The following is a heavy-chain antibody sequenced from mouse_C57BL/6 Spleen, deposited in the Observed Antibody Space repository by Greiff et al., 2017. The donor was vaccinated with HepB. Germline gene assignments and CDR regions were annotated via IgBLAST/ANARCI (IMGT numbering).Heavy chain of an antibody. J-gene: IGHJ1*03. CDR2: INYDGSST. Sequence: EVMLVESEGGLVQPGSSMKLSCTASGFTFSDYYMAWVRQVPEKGLEWVANINYDGSSTYYLDSLKSRFIISRDNAKNILYLQMSSLKSEDTATYYCARDSYGSSLWYFDVWGTGTTVTVSS. V-gene: IGHV5-16*01. CDR3: ARDSYGSSLWYFDV. CDR1: GFTFSDYY. D-gene: IGHD1-1*01.